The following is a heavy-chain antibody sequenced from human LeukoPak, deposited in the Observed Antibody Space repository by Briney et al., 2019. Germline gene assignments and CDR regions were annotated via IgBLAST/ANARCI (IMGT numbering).Heavy chain of an antibody. CDR2: ITPILGIA. D-gene: IGHD3-10*01. J-gene: IGHJ4*02. Sequence: SVKVSCKASGGTFSSYAISWVRQAPGQGLEWMGRITPILGIANYAQKFQGRVTITADKSTSTAYMELSSLRSEDTAVYYCARSYGSGSYVFDYWGQGTLVTVSS. CDR3: ARSYGSGSYVFDY. CDR1: GGTFSSYA. V-gene: IGHV1-69*04.